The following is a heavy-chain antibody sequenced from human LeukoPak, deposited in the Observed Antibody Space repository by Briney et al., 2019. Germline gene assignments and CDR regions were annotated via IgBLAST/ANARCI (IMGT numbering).Heavy chain of an antibody. CDR3: ARDLAYSRLDY. Sequence: GGSLRLSRAVSGLTFSSSWMDWVRQAPGKGLEWVASINPDGNKKYSADSVKGRFTISRDNAENSLYLQMNSLRVEDTAFYYCARDLAYSRLDYWGQGVLVTVSS. J-gene: IGHJ4*02. CDR2: INPDGNKK. V-gene: IGHV3-7*01. CDR1: GLTFSSSW. D-gene: IGHD5-18*01.